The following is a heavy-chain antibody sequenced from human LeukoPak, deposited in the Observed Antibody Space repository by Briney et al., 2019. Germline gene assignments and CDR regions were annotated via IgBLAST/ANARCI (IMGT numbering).Heavy chain of an antibody. V-gene: IGHV4-38-2*01. CDR2: IYHSGST. CDR3: ARVDTAIVMSDY. CDR1: GYSISSGYY. J-gene: IGHJ4*02. Sequence: SETLSLTCAVSGYSISSGYYWGWIRQPPGKGLEWIGSIYHSGSTYYNPSLKSRVTISVDTSKNQFSLKLSSVTAADTAVYYCARVDTAIVMSDYWGQGTLVTVSS. D-gene: IGHD5-18*01.